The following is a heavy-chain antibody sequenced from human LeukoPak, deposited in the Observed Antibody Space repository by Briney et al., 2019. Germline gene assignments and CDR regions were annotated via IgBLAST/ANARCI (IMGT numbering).Heavy chain of an antibody. J-gene: IGHJ4*02. CDR3: ARERNTYYDILTGYPDFDY. CDR2: ISSSGSTI. CDR1: GFTFSSYE. Sequence: GGSLRLSCAASGFTFSSYEMNWVRQAPGKGLEWVSYISSSGSTIYYADSVKGRFTISRDNAKNSLYLQMNSLRAEDTAVYYCARERNTYYDILTGYPDFDYWGQGTLVTVSS. D-gene: IGHD3-9*01. V-gene: IGHV3-48*03.